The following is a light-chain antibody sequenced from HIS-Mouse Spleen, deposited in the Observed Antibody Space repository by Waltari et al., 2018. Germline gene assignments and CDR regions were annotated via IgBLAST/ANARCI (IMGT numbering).Light chain of an antibody. CDR1: SSDVGIYNL. V-gene: IGLV2-23*03. CDR2: EGS. Sequence: QSALTQPASVSGSPGQSITISCTGTSSDVGIYNLVSWYQQHPGKAPRLMIYEGSKRPSGVSNRFSGSKSGNTASLTISGRQAEDEADYYCCSYAGSSTFVVFGGGTKLTVL. CDR3: CSYAGSSTFVV. J-gene: IGLJ2*01.